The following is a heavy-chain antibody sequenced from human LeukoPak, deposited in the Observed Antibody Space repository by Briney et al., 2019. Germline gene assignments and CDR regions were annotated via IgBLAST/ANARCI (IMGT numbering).Heavy chain of an antibody. Sequence: GGSLRLSCAASGFTFITYWMSLVRQAPGKGLEWVANIKHDGSETYYVDSVKGRFTISRDNAKNSLYLQMNSLRAEDTAVYYCAELGITMIGGVWGKGTTVTISS. CDR2: IKHDGSET. CDR1: GFTFITYW. CDR3: AELGITMIGGV. D-gene: IGHD3-10*02. V-gene: IGHV3-7*01. J-gene: IGHJ6*04.